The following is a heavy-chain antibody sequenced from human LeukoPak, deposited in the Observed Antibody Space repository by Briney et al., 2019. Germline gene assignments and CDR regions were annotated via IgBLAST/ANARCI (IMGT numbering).Heavy chain of an antibody. CDR3: AKVFDYHYMDV. CDR2: IRYDGSDK. J-gene: IGHJ6*03. V-gene: IGHV3-30*02. CDR1: GFRFSNYG. Sequence: GGSLRLSCAGSGFRFSNYGMEWVRQAPGKGLEWAAFIRYDGSDKYYADSVKGRFIISRENSKNTGYLQMNSLRVEDTAVYYCAKVFDYHYMDVWGKGTTVIVSS. D-gene: IGHD3-10*02.